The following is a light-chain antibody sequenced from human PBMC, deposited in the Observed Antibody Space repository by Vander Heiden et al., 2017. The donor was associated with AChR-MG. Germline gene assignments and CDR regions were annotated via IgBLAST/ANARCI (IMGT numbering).Light chain of an antibody. CDR2: DAS. J-gene: IGKJ4*01. CDR3: QQFDNLPG. Sequence: DVRVTQSPSSLSASVGDRVTITCQASQDIDNHLNWYEQKPGKAPKLLIYDASNVETGVPSRFSGSGYGTDFTFTISSLQPEDVGTYYCQQFDNLPGFGGRTKVEI. CDR1: QDIDNH. V-gene: IGKV1-33*01.